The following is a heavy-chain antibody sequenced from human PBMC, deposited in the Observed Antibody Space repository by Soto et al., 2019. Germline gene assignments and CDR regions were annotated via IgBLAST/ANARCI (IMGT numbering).Heavy chain of an antibody. D-gene: IGHD2-2*01. J-gene: IGHJ5*02. CDR1: GGSISSGFYY. CDR3: ARGRMVVVPAAKHNWFDP. CDR2: IYYSGST. Sequence: PSETLSLTCTVSGGSISSGFYYWSWIRQHPGKGLEWIGYIYYSGSTYYNPSLKTRVTISADTSKNQFSLKLSSVTAADTAVYYCARGRMVVVPAAKHNWFDPWGQGTLVTVSS. V-gene: IGHV4-31*03.